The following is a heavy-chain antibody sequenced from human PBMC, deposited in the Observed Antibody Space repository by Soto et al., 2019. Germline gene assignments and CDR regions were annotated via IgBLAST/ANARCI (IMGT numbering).Heavy chain of an antibody. V-gene: IGHV1-8*02. J-gene: IGHJ6*03. Sequence: ASVKVSCKTSGYTFASYDIVWVRQAPGQGLEWMGWMNPNSGNTGYAQKFQGRVTMTRNTSISTAYMELSSLRSEDTAVYYCARRRGCSSTSCPPPYYYYYMDVWGKGTTVTVSS. CDR3: ARRRGCSSTSCPPPYYYYYMDV. D-gene: IGHD2-2*01. CDR1: GYTFASYD. CDR2: MNPNSGNT.